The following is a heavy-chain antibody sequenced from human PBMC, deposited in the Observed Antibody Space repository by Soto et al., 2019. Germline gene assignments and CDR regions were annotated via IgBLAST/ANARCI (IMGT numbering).Heavy chain of an antibody. D-gene: IGHD3-3*01. J-gene: IGHJ1*01. Sequence: QITLKESGPTLVKPTQTLTLTCTFSGFSLSTSGVGVGWIRQPPRKALEWLALIYWDDDKLYSTSLKSRLTITKDTSKNRVVLTVTNMDHVDTATYFWALLDSNYDFWSGYYAWGLGTLVTVSS. V-gene: IGHV2-5*02. CDR1: GFSLSTSGVG. CDR2: IYWDDDK. CDR3: ALLDSNYDFWSGYYA.